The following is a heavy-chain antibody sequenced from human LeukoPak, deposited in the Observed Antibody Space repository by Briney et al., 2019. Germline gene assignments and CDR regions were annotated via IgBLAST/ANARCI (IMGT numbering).Heavy chain of an antibody. Sequence: PGRSLRLSCAASGFTFSSYGMRWVRQAPGKGLEWVAVISYDGSNKYYADSVKGRFTISRDNSKNTLYLQMNSLRAEDTAVYYCANVYYDFWSGLKGNNYYYYGMDVWGQGTTVTVSS. CDR2: ISYDGSNK. CDR3: ANVYYDFWSGLKGNNYYYYGMDV. D-gene: IGHD3-3*01. J-gene: IGHJ6*02. CDR1: GFTFSSYG. V-gene: IGHV3-30*18.